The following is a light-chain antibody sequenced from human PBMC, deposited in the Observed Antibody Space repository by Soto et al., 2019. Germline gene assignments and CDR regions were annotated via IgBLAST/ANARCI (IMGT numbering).Light chain of an antibody. J-gene: IGLJ1*01. V-gene: IGLV2-14*01. Sequence: QSALTQPASVSGSPGQSITISCTGTSSDVGGYDAVSWYQQHPGKAPKLMIYEVSNRLSGVSDRFSGSKSGNTASLTISGLQAEDEGDYYCSSYSRSSSVYVFGTGTKVTVL. CDR1: SSDVGGYDA. CDR3: SSYSRSSSVYV. CDR2: EVS.